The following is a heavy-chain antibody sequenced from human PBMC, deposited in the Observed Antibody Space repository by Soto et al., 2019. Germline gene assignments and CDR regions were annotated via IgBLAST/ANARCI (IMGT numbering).Heavy chain of an antibody. CDR3: ARGRYCLTGRCFPNWFDS. CDR2: IYKSATT. Sequence: SETLSLTCSVSGDSISSVDYFWAWIRQPPGQALEYIGYIYKSATTYYNPSFESRVAISLDTSKSQFSLNVTSVTAADTAVYFCARGRYCLTGRCFPNWFDSWGQGPTIPLSS. V-gene: IGHV4-30-4*01. J-gene: IGHJ5*01. D-gene: IGHD2-15*01. CDR1: GDSISSVDYF.